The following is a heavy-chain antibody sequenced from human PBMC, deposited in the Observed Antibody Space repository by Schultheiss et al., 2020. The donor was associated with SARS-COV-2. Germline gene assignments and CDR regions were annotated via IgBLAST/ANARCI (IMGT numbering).Heavy chain of an antibody. D-gene: IGHD4-23*01. V-gene: IGHV3-9*01. CDR2: ISWNSGSI. CDR1: GFTFDDYA. J-gene: IGHJ4*02. CDR3: ARDGGAGGYYDY. Sequence: GGSLRLSCAASGFTFDDYAMHWVRQAPGKGLEWVSGISWNSGSIGYVDSVKGRFTISRDNAKNSLYLQMNSLRAEDTAVYYCARDGGAGGYYDYWGQGTLVTVSS.